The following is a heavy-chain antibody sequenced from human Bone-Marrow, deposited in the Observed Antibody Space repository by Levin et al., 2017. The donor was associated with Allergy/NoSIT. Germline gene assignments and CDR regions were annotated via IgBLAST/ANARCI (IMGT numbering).Heavy chain of an antibody. CDR3: ARGLEYSGLP. Sequence: GESLKISCAASGFTFSSYTMNWVRQAPGKGLDWVSSITSSSSYIYYAESVKGRFTISRDNANNSLYLQMNSLRVEDTAMYYCARGLEYSGLPWGQGTLVTVSS. D-gene: IGHD5-12*01. J-gene: IGHJ5*02. CDR2: ITSSSSYI. V-gene: IGHV3-21*01. CDR1: GFTFSSYT.